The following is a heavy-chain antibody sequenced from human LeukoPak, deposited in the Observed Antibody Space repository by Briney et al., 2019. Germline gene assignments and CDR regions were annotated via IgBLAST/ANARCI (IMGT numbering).Heavy chain of an antibody. CDR3: ARGGVDDSSGYSVDY. J-gene: IGHJ4*02. D-gene: IGHD3-22*01. Sequence: ASVKVSCKASGYTFTGYYMHWVRQAPGQGLEWMGWMNPNSGNTGYAQKFQGRVTMTRNTSISTAYMELSSLRSEDTAVYYCARGGVDDSSGYSVDYWGQGTLVTVSS. CDR2: MNPNSGNT. CDR1: GYTFTGYY. V-gene: IGHV1-8*02.